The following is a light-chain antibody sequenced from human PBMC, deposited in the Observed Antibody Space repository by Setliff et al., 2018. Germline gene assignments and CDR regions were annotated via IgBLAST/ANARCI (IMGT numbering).Light chain of an antibody. J-gene: IGLJ1*01. Sequence: QSVLTQPASVSGSPGQSITISCTGTSSDVGGYNYVSWYQQHPGRAPKLMIYDVSTRPSGISYRFSGSKSGNTASLTISGLQAEDEADYYCSSFRGGASPFVFGTGTKVTVL. CDR1: SSDVGGYNY. V-gene: IGLV2-14*03. CDR3: SSFRGGASPFV. CDR2: DVS.